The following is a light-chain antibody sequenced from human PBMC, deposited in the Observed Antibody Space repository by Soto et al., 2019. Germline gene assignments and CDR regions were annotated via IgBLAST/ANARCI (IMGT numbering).Light chain of an antibody. CDR3: QTYNSAPWT. Sequence: DIQMTQSPSSLSASVGDRVTITCRASQGISNYLAWYQQQPGKVPKLLIYVASTLQSGVPSRFSGSGSGTDFTLTISSLQLEDVATYYCQTYNSAPWTFGQGTKVEIK. CDR1: QGISNY. V-gene: IGKV1-27*01. J-gene: IGKJ1*01. CDR2: VAS.